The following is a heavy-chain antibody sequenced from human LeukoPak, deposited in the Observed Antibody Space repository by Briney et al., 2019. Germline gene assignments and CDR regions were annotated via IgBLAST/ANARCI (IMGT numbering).Heavy chain of an antibody. CDR3: AKGLKVGATNYFDY. D-gene: IGHD1-26*01. CDR2: ISYDGSNK. Sequence: GGSLRLSCAASGFTFRDYAMHWVRQAPGKGLEWVAVISYDGSNKYYADSVKGRFTISRDNSKNTLYLQMNSLRAEDTAVYYCAKGLKVGATNYFDYWGQGTLVTVSS. CDR1: GFTFRDYA. J-gene: IGHJ4*02. V-gene: IGHV3-30-3*01.